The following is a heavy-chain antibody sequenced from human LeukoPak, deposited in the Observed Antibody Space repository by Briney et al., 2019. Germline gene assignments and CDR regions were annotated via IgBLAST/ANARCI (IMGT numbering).Heavy chain of an antibody. J-gene: IGHJ4*02. CDR1: GFTFISYW. CDR3: ASYSAG. CDR2: IKEDGSEK. D-gene: IGHD2-15*01. V-gene: IGHV3-7*01. Sequence: GGSLRLSCAASGFTFISYWMSWVRQAPGKGLEWVATIKEDGSEKYYVDSLKVRFTISRDNAKNSLYLQMNSLRADDTAVYYCASYSAGWGQGTLVTVSS.